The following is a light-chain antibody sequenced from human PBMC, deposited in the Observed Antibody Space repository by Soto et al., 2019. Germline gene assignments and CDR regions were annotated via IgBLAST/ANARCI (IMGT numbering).Light chain of an antibody. J-gene: IGLJ1*01. CDR2: DVS. V-gene: IGLV2-14*01. CDR3: CSYTSSSTYV. Sequence: QSALTQPASVSGSPGQSITISCTGTSSDVGAYNYVSWFQQYPGKAPKLMNYDVSNRPSGVSNRFSGSKSGNTASLTISGLQAEDEADYYCCSYTSSSTYVFGTGTRSPS. CDR1: SSDVGAYNY.